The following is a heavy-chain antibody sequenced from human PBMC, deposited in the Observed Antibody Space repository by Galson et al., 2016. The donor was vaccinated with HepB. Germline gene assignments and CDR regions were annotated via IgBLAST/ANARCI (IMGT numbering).Heavy chain of an antibody. Sequence: QSGAEVKKPGESLRISCTASGYTFTSHWITWVRQMPGKGLEWMGRIDPSDSYTSYGPSFQGHVPISADKSITTAYLQWRSLTASDAAIYFCAGSVSSAGTPHSYGMDVWGQGTTVTVSS. CDR2: IDPSDSYT. CDR1: GYTFTSHW. J-gene: IGHJ6*02. D-gene: IGHD6-19*01. V-gene: IGHV5-10-1*01. CDR3: AGSVSSAGTPHSYGMDV.